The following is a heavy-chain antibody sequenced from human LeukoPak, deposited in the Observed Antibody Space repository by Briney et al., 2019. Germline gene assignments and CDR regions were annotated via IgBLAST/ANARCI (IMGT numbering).Heavy chain of an antibody. J-gene: IGHJ5*02. D-gene: IGHD2-8*01. CDR2: IYYSGST. CDR3: ARLGIVLTGQGNWFDP. CDR1: GGSISSSSYY. V-gene: IGHV4-39*01. Sequence: KPSETLSLTCTVSGGSISSSSYYWGWIRKPPGKGLEWIGSIYYSGSTYYNPSLKSRVTISVDTSKNQFSLKLSSVTAADTAVYYCARLGIVLTGQGNWFDPWGQGTLVTVSS.